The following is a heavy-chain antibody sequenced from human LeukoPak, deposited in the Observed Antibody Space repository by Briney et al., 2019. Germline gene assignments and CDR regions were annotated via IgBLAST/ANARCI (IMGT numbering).Heavy chain of an antibody. CDR2: NNGDGSTT. J-gene: IGHJ4*02. Sequence: GGSLRLSCVASGFSLSGYWMYWVRQAPGKGLMYISRNNGDGSTTIYADVVKGRFTMSRENAKNSLYLQMSSLRAEDTAVYYCARGGRPDYWGQGTLVTVSS. D-gene: IGHD3-10*01. CDR3: ARGGRPDY. V-gene: IGHV3-74*01. CDR1: GFSLSGYW.